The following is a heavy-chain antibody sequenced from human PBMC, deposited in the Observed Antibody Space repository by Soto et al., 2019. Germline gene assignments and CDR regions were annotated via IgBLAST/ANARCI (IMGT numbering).Heavy chain of an antibody. Sequence: SETLSLTCTVSGGSISSYYWSWIRQPPGKGLEWIGYIYYSGSTNYNPSLKSRVTISVDTSKNQFSLKLSSVTAADTAVYYCGRHGGVYSGYDYPNYYYYYMDVWGKGTTVTVSS. CDR2: IYYSGST. CDR1: GGSISSYY. CDR3: GRHGGVYSGYDYPNYYYYYMDV. D-gene: IGHD5-12*01. V-gene: IGHV4-59*08. J-gene: IGHJ6*03.